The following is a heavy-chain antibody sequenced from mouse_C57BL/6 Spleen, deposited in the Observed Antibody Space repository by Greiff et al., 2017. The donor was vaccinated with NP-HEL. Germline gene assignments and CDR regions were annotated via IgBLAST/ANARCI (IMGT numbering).Heavy chain of an antibody. Sequence: EVNLVESGGGLVQPGGSMKLSCAASGFTFSDAWMDWVRQSPEKGLEWVAEIRNKANNHATYYAESVKGRFTISRDDSKSSVYLQMNSLRAEDTGIYYCTRRAYDYDGSWYFDVWGTGTTVTVSS. CDR3: TRRAYDYDGSWYFDV. CDR1: GFTFSDAW. D-gene: IGHD2-4*01. V-gene: IGHV6-6*01. J-gene: IGHJ1*03. CDR2: IRNKANNHAT.